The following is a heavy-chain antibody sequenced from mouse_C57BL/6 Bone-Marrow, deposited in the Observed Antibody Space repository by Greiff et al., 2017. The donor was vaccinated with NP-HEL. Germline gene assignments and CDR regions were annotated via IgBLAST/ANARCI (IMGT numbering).Heavy chain of an antibody. CDR1: GYTFTSYW. CDR2: INPSSGYT. V-gene: IGHV1-7*01. Sequence: QVQLQQSGAELAKPGASVKLSCKASGYTFTSYWMHWVKQRPGQGLEWIGYINPSSGYTKYNQKFKDKATLTADKSSRTAYMQLSSLTYEDSAVYYCARPYDGYYVGNYFDYWGQGTTLTVSS. CDR3: ARPYDGYYVGNYFDY. D-gene: IGHD2-3*01. J-gene: IGHJ2*01.